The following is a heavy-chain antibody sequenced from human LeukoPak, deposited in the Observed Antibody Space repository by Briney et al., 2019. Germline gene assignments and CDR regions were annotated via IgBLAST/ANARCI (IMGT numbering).Heavy chain of an antibody. CDR3: VQEARRDGYKLAPVAEH. V-gene: IGHV3-7*03. D-gene: IGHD5-24*01. Sequence: GGSLRLSCAASGFTFSNYWMTWVRQAPGKGLEWVANINRDGSERYYVDSVKGRFTISRDDAKSSLYLQMNGLRDEDTAVYYCVQEARRDGYKLAPVAEHWGQGTLVTVSS. J-gene: IGHJ1*01. CDR2: INRDGSER. CDR1: GFTFSNYW.